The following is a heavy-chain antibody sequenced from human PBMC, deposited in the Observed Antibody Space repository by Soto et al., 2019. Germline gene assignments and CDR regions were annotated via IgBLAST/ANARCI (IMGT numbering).Heavy chain of an antibody. CDR3: AKETSAYEIDY. CDR2: ISYDGNTK. Sequence: QVQLVESGGGVVQPGRSLRLSCAASGFIFSGYAMHWVRQAPGKGLEWVAVISYDGNTKYYADSVKGRFTVSRDNSKNTLYVQMNNLSAEDTAMYYCAKETSAYEIDYWGQGTPVTVSS. D-gene: IGHD5-12*01. V-gene: IGHV3-30-3*01. J-gene: IGHJ4*02. CDR1: GFIFSGYA.